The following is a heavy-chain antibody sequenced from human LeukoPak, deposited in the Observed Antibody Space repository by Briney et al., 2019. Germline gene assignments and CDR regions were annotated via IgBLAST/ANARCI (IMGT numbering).Heavy chain of an antibody. CDR2: IYTSGST. CDR1: GGSISSGSYY. Sequence: QVQLQESGPGLVKPSQTMCLTCTVSGGSISSGSYYWSWIRQLAGKRLEWIGRIYTSGSTNYNPSLKSRVTISVDTSKNQFSLKVSPVTAADTAVYYCAKDGGGGWRLLHLWGQGTLVTVSS. D-gene: IGHD3-22*01. V-gene: IGHV4-61*02. J-gene: IGHJ4*02. CDR3: AKDGGGGWRLLHL.